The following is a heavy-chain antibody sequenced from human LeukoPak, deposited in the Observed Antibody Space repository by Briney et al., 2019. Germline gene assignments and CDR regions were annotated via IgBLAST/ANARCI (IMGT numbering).Heavy chain of an antibody. CDR3: AKGVGVFDY. D-gene: IGHD1-26*01. Sequence: GGSLRLSCAASGFTFSSYGMHWVRQAPGKGLEWVAVISYDGSNKYYADSVKGRFTISRDNSKNTLYLQMNSLRAEDTAVYYCAKGVGVFDYWGQGTLVTVSS. J-gene: IGHJ4*02. V-gene: IGHV3-30*18. CDR2: ISYDGSNK. CDR1: GFTFSSYG.